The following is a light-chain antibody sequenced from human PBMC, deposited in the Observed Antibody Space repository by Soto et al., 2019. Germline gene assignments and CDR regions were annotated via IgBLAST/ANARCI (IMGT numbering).Light chain of an antibody. V-gene: IGKV1-5*03. CDR3: QQYNSYLGT. CDR1: QSISSW. Sequence: DIQMTQSPSTLSASVGDRVTITCRASQSISSWLAWYQQKPGKAPKLLIYKASSLESGVPSRFSGSGSGTEFTLTISSLQPDDFATYYCQQYNSYLGTFGQGTRWIS. CDR2: KAS. J-gene: IGKJ1*01.